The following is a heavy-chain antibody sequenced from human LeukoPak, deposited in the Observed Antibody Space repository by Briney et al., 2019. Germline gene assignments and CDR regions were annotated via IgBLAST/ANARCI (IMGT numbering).Heavy chain of an antibody. D-gene: IGHD2-2*01. CDR3: ARTVTSWRIDYMDV. J-gene: IGHJ6*03. V-gene: IGHV3-48*03. Sequence: PGGSLRLSCAASGFTFSSYEMNWVRQAPGKGLEWVSYIGSRDSTIYYADSVKGRFTISRDNAKNSLYLQMNSLRAEDTAVSYCARTVTSWRIDYMDVWGKGTTVTVSS. CDR1: GFTFSSYE. CDR2: IGSRDSTI.